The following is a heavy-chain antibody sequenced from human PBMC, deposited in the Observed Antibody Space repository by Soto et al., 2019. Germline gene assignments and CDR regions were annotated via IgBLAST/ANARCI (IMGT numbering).Heavy chain of an antibody. CDR1: GYSFTSYW. V-gene: IGHV5-51*01. CDR2: IYPGDSDT. CDR3: VRTSAAGKYYYGMDV. Sequence: PGESLKISCKGSGYSFTSYWIGWVRQMPGKGLEWMGIIYPGDSDTRYSPSFQGQVTISADKSISTAYLQWSSLKASDTAMYYCVRTSAAGKYYYGMDVWGQGTTVTDSS. J-gene: IGHJ6*02. D-gene: IGHD6-13*01.